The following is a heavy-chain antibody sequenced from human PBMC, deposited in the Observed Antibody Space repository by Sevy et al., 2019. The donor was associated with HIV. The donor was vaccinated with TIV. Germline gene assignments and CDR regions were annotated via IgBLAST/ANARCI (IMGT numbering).Heavy chain of an antibody. V-gene: IGHV3-23*01. CDR3: AKDRVSGTYYSGDFDY. D-gene: IGHD3-10*01. CDR2: ISGSGSST. J-gene: IGHJ4*02. CDR1: GFTFSTYA. Sequence: GGSLRLSCAASGFTFSTYAMTWVRQAPGGGLEWVSVISGSGSSTYYADSVKGRFTISRDNSKNTLFLQMNSLRADDTAVYYCAKDRVSGTYYSGDFDYWGPGTLVTVSS.